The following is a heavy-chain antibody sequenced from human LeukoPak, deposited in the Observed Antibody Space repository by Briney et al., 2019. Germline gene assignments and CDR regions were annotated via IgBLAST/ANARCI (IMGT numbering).Heavy chain of an antibody. CDR2: ISGNGVGT. CDR1: GFTFSTYA. J-gene: IGHJ4*02. Sequence: GGPLRLSCAASGFTFSTYAMSWVRQAPGKGLEWVSGISGNGVGTYYADSVKGRFTISRDNSKNTLSLQLNSLRAEDTAIYYCAKDGGSTPYYFDYWGQGTLVTVSS. V-gene: IGHV3-23*01. CDR3: AKDGGSTPYYFDY. D-gene: IGHD2-15*01.